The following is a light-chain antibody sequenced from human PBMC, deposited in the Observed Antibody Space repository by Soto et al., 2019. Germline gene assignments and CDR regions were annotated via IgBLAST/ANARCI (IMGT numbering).Light chain of an antibody. CDR1: QSLRSSY. Sequence: DIVLTQSPVTLSLSPGERATLSCRASQSLRSSYLAWYQQKPGQAPRLLMYGASNRAAGFPDRFSGSGSGTDFTLAISRLEPEDFAVHYCHCQQFAESSLYTFGHGTKVEMK. CDR2: GAS. CDR3: HCQQFAESSLYT. V-gene: IGKV3-20*01. J-gene: IGKJ2*01.